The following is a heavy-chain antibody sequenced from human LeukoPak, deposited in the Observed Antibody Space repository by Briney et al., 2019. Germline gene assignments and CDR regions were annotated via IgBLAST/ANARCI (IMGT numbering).Heavy chain of an antibody. Sequence: GGSLRLSCAASGFTFSSYSMNWVRQAPGKGLEWVSSISSSSSYIYYADSVKGRFTISRDNAKNSLYLQMNSLRAEDTAVYYCARYCSSSSCYNGGFDYWGQGTLVTVSS. CDR3: ARYCSSSSCYNGGFDY. CDR1: GFTFSSYS. CDR2: ISSSSSYI. D-gene: IGHD2-2*02. J-gene: IGHJ4*02. V-gene: IGHV3-21*01.